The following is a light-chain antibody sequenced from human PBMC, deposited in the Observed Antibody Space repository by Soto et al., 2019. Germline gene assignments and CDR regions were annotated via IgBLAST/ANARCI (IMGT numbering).Light chain of an antibody. V-gene: IGKV3-15*01. CDR3: QHYNNWWT. CDR1: QSVSTS. J-gene: IGKJ1*01. Sequence: EIVMTQSPATLSVSPGERATLSCRASQSVSTSLAWSQQKPGQAPRLLISGASTRATGVPARFSGSGSETEFTLTISSLQSEYFAVYYCQHYNNWWTFGQGTKVEIK. CDR2: GAS.